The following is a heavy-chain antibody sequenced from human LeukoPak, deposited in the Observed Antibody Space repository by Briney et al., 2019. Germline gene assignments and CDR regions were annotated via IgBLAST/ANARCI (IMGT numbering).Heavy chain of an antibody. Sequence: VASVKVSCKASGGTFSSYVISWVRQAPGQGLEWMGGIIPIFGTANYAQKFQGRVTITADESTSTAYMELSSLRSEDTAVYYCARALLRYCSSTSCYWLDPWGQGTLVTVSS. J-gene: IGHJ5*02. V-gene: IGHV1-69*13. CDR2: IIPIFGTA. CDR1: GGTFSSYV. CDR3: ARALLRYCSSTSCYWLDP. D-gene: IGHD2-2*01.